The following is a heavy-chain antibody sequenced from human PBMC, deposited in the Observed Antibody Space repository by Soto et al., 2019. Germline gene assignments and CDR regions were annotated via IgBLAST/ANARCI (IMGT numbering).Heavy chain of an antibody. Sequence: QVQLVESGGGVVQPGRSLRLSCAASGFSISRSAMHWVRQAPGKGLEWVAVIAYDGSNRWYADSAKGRFTISRDNSKNTAYLQMSSLRGEDTAVYYCARDLQAGTDNVNWFAPWGQGTLVTVSS. CDR1: GFSISRSA. CDR2: IAYDGSNR. CDR3: ARDLQAGTDNVNWFAP. J-gene: IGHJ5*02. D-gene: IGHD1-1*01. V-gene: IGHV3-30*04.